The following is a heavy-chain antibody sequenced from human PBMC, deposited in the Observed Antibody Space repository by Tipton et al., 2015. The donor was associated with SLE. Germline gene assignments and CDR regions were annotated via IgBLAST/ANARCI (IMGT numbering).Heavy chain of an antibody. CDR1: GGSISSGGYY. D-gene: IGHD1-7*01. CDR2: IYYSGNT. J-gene: IGHJ6*04. CDR3: ARATDWNLSPDV. Sequence: TPSLTCTVSGGSISSGGYYWTWIRQLPGKGLEWIGYIYYSGNTYYNPSLGSRLTISVDTSKDQFSLRLTSVTAADTAVYYCARATDWNLSPDVWGKGTTVTVSS. V-gene: IGHV4-31*03.